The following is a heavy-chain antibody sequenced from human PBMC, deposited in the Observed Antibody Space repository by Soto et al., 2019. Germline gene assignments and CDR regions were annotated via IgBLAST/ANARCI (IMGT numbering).Heavy chain of an antibody. CDR2: INSDGSST. CDR3: ALSHTVTTDY. V-gene: IGHV3-74*01. D-gene: IGHD4-17*01. Sequence: GGSLNLSCAASGLTFSSSWMHWVRQAPGKGLVWVSRINSDGSSTSYADSVKGRFTISRDNAKNTLYLQMNSLRAEDTAVYYCALSHTVTTDYWGQGTLVTVSS. CDR1: GLTFSSSW. J-gene: IGHJ4*02.